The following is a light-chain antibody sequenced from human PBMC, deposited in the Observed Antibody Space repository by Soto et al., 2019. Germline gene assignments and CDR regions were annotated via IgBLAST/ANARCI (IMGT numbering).Light chain of an antibody. Sequence: QMTQSPSSLSGSVGDRVTITCRASQAISNYLNWYQQKPGKPPKVLIYGASGLQSGVPLTFSGSGYGTNFTFTIASLGPEDFATYYCQQSFSTPITFGQGTRLEIK. CDR2: GAS. V-gene: IGKV1-39*01. J-gene: IGKJ5*01. CDR3: QQSFSTPIT. CDR1: QAISNY.